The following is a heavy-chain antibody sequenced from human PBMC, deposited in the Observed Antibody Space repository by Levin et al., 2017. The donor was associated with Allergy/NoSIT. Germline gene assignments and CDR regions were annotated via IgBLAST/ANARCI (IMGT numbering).Heavy chain of an antibody. CDR3: ARGGFGELLLGINWFDP. CDR1: GGSISSGDYY. D-gene: IGHD3-10*01. CDR2: IYYSGST. Sequence: SETLSLTCTVSGGSISSGDYYWSWIRQPPGKGLEWIGYIYYSGSTYYNPSLKSRVTISVDTSKNQFSLKLSSVTAADTAVYYCARGGFGELLLGINWFDPWGQGTLVTVSS. V-gene: IGHV4-30-4*01. J-gene: IGHJ5*02.